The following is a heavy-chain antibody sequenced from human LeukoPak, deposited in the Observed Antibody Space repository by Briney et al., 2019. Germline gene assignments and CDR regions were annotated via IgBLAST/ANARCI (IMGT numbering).Heavy chain of an antibody. D-gene: IGHD2-15*01. CDR3: ARLSGGGFGKYYFDY. V-gene: IGHV3-21*01. CDR1: GFTFSDHA. J-gene: IGHJ4*02. Sequence: GGSLRLSCAASGFTFSDHAMEWVRQAPGKGLEWVSSVSTTSSNIYYADSVRGRFTISRENAKNSLYLQMNSLRAEDTAVYYCARLSGGGFGKYYFDYWGQGILVTVSS. CDR2: VSTTSSNI.